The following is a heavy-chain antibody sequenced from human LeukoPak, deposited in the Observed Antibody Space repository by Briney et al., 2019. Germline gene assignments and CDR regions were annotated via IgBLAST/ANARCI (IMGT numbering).Heavy chain of an antibody. D-gene: IGHD4-23*01. CDR2: IYHSGST. CDR3: ARDPFKLPYGGWGGGVYYFDY. Sequence: SETLSLTCTVSGYSISSGYYWGWIRQPPGKGLEWIGSIYHSGSTYYNPSLKSRVTISVDTSKNQFSLKLSSVTAADTAVYYCARDPFKLPYGGWGGGVYYFDYWGQGTLVTVSS. J-gene: IGHJ4*02. CDR1: GYSISSGYY. V-gene: IGHV4-38-2*02.